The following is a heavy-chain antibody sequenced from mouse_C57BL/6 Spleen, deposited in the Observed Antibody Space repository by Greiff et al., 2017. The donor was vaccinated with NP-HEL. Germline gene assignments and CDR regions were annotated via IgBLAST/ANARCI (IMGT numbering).Heavy chain of an antibody. D-gene: IGHD1-1*01. J-gene: IGHJ1*03. CDR3: TRAIYYYGSSYFWYFDV. CDR2: ISSGGDYI. V-gene: IGHV5-9-1*02. Sequence: EVKLMESGEGLVKPGGSLKLSCAASGFTFSSYAMSWVRQTPEKRLEWVAYISSGGDYIYYADTVKGRFTISRDNARNTRYLQMSSLKSEDTAMYYCTRAIYYYGSSYFWYFDVWGTGTTVTVSS. CDR1: GFTFSSYA.